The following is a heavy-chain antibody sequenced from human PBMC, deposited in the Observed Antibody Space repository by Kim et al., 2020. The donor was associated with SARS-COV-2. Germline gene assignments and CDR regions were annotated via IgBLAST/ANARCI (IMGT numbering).Heavy chain of an antibody. CDR2: INPNSGGT. D-gene: IGHD2-15*01. J-gene: IGHJ5*02. CDR3: ARDSGSGGTFDP. CDR1: GYTFTGYY. V-gene: IGHV1-2*06. Sequence: ASVKVSCKASGYTFTGYYMHWVRQAPGQGLEWMGRINPNSGGTNYAQKFQGRVTMTRDTSISTAYTELSRLRSDDTAVYYCARDSGSGGTFDPWGQGTLVTVSS.